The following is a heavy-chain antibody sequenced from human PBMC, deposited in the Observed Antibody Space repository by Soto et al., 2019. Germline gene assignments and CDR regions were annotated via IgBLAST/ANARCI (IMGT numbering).Heavy chain of an antibody. CDR2: VSGYNGHT. CDR1: GYMFTSYG. D-gene: IGHD2-15*01. V-gene: IGHV1-18*04. CDR3: ARTEVVAAVVYYYYGMDV. J-gene: IGHJ6*02. Sequence: ASVKVSCKTSGYMFTSYGMSWVRQAPGQGLEWMGWVSGYNGHTKFAQSFQGRVTMATDTSTSTAYMELRSLTADDSAVYYCARTEVVAAVVYYYYGMDVWGQGTTVTVSS.